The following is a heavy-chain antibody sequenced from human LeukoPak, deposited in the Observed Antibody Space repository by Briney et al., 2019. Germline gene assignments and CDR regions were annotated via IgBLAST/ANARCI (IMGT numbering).Heavy chain of an antibody. J-gene: IGHJ6*02. Sequence: PGGPLRLSCSASGFTFSSYAMHWVRQAPGKGLEYVSAISDSGGSTYYADSVKGRFTISRDNSKNTLYLRMSSLRAEDTAVYFCVRGYSFGPYGMDVWGQGTTVTVSS. D-gene: IGHD2-15*01. CDR3: VRGYSFGPYGMDV. V-gene: IGHV3-64D*09. CDR2: ISDSGGST. CDR1: GFTFSSYA.